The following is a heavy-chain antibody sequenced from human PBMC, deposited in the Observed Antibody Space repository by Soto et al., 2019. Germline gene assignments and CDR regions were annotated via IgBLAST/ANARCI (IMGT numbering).Heavy chain of an antibody. V-gene: IGHV3-30*03. D-gene: IGHD1-7*01. CDR2: VSYDGNYK. J-gene: IGHJ5*02. Sequence: GGSLRLSCAASGFTFSSHGMHFVRQAPGKGLEWVAGVSYDGNYKYYADSVKGRFTISRDNSKNTLYRQMNSLRVEDTAVYYCARGIGNNWNYLCVDRWGQRTLVTVSS. CDR1: GFTFSSHG. CDR3: ARGIGNNWNYLCVDR.